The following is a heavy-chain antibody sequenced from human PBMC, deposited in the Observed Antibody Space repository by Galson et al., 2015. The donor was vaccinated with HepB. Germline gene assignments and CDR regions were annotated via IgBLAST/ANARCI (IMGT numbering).Heavy chain of an antibody. CDR3: TTAPSGHFDY. J-gene: IGHJ4*02. V-gene: IGHV3-15*01. CDR1: GFTFSNAW. CDR2: IKSKTDGGTR. D-gene: IGHD1-26*01. Sequence: SLRLSCAASGFTFSNAWMSWVRQAPGKGLEWVGRIKSKTDGGTRDYAAPVKGRFTILRDDSKNRLYLQMNSLKTEDTAVYYCTTAPSGHFDYWGQGTLVTVSS.